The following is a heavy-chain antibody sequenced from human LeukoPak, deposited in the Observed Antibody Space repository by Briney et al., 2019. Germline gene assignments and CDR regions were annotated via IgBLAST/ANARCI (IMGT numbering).Heavy chain of an antibody. CDR1: GYTFTSYG. CDR2: ISAYNGNT. J-gene: IGHJ4*02. Sequence: GASVKVSCKASGYTFTSYGISWVRQAPGQGLEWMGWISAYNGNTNYAQKLQGRVTMTTDTSTSTAYMELRSLRSDDTAVYYCARDPKITIFGVVIPRGMDYWGQGTLVTVSS. D-gene: IGHD3-3*01. V-gene: IGHV1-18*01. CDR3: ARDPKITIFGVVIPRGMDY.